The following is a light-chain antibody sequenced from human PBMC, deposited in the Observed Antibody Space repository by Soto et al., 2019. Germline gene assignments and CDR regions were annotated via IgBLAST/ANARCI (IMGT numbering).Light chain of an antibody. CDR1: SSDIGGYDH. J-gene: IGLJ3*02. Sequence: QSALTQPPSASGSPGQSVTISCTGTSSDIGGYDHVSWYRPDPGKAPKVMIYEVTKRPSGVPDRFSGSKAGNTASLTVFGLQAEDEANYYCGSFAGPVWVFGGGTKLTVL. CDR2: EVT. CDR3: GSFAGPVWV. V-gene: IGLV2-8*01.